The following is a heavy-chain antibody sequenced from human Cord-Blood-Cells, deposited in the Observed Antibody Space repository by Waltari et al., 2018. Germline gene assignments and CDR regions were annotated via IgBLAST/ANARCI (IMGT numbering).Heavy chain of an antibody. CDR2: TYYRSKWYN. CDR1: GDSVSSNSSA. CDR3: ASGWGSSWYAFDI. D-gene: IGHD6-13*01. Sequence: QVQLQQSGPGLVKPSKTLSLPCAIPGDSVSSNSSAWNWIRQSPSRGLEWLGRTYYRSKWYNDYAVSVKSRITINPNTSNNQFSLQLNSVTPEDTAVYYCASGWGSSWYAFDIWGQGTMVTVSS. J-gene: IGHJ3*02. V-gene: IGHV6-1*01.